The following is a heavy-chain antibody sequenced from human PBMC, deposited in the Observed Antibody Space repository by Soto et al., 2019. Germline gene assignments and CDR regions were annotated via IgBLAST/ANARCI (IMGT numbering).Heavy chain of an antibody. CDR1: GGSFSGYY. CDR3: ARGGTVAVAAGYYNFDY. Sequence: SETLSLTCTVYGGSFSGYYWSWIRQPPGKGLEWIGEINHSGSTNYNPSLKSRVNISVDTSKNQFSLKLSSVTAADTAVYYCARGGTVAVAAGYYNFDYWGQGTLVTVSS. CDR2: INHSGST. V-gene: IGHV4-34*01. D-gene: IGHD3-9*01. J-gene: IGHJ4*02.